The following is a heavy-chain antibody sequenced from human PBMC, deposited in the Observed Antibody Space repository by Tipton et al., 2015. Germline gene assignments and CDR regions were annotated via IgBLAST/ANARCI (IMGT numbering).Heavy chain of an antibody. V-gene: IGHV1-46*03. D-gene: IGHD6-19*01. CDR1: GYSFTRYY. CDR2: MNANGVDT. J-gene: IGHJ2*01. Sequence: QGQLVQSGAEVKKPGASMKLSCKASGYSFTRYYIHWVRQAPGQGLEWLGVMNANGVDTNYARNFQGRVTMTSDTSTSTAYMELSSLTSDDTAVYYCTREPSYSSGWSRYWYLDLWGRGTLVTVSS. CDR3: TREPSYSSGWSRYWYLDL.